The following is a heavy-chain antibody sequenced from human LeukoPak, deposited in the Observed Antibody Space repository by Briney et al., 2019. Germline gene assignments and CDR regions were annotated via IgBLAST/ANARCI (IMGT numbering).Heavy chain of an antibody. D-gene: IGHD2-2*01. CDR2: ISAYNGYT. CDR3: ARVGRMTPAAMRLGSWFDP. Sequence: ASVKVSCKASAYAFTSYGITWVRQAPGQGLEWMGWISAYNGYTNYEQKFQGRVTMTTDTSTRTAYMELRSLRSDDTAVYYCARVGRMTPAAMRLGSWFDPWGQGTLVTVSS. V-gene: IGHV1-18*01. J-gene: IGHJ5*02. CDR1: AYAFTSYG.